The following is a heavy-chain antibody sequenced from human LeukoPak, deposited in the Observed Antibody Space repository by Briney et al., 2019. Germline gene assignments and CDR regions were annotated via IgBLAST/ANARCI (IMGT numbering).Heavy chain of an antibody. Sequence: ASVKVSCKVSGYTLTELSMHWVRQAPGKGLEWMGGSDPEDGETIYAQKFQGRVTMTEDTSTDTAYMELSSLRSEDTAVYYCATGGSIVVVPAAQFDYWGQGTLVTVSS. CDR3: ATGGSIVVVPAAQFDY. CDR1: GYTLTELS. J-gene: IGHJ4*02. D-gene: IGHD2-2*01. V-gene: IGHV1-24*01. CDR2: SDPEDGET.